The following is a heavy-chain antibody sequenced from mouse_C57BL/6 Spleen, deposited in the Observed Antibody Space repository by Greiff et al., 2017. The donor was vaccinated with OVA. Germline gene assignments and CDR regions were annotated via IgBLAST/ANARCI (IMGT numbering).Heavy chain of an antibody. Sequence: VQLQQSGPELVKPGASVKMSCKASGYTFTDYNMHWVKQSHGKSLEWIGYINPNNGGTSYNQKFKGKATLTVNKSSSTAYMELRSLTSEESAVYYCARWGTTVVATGGYAMDYWGQGTSVTVSS. CDR1: GYTFTDYN. V-gene: IGHV1-22*01. J-gene: IGHJ4*01. D-gene: IGHD1-1*01. CDR2: INPNNGGT. CDR3: ARWGTTVVATGGYAMDY.